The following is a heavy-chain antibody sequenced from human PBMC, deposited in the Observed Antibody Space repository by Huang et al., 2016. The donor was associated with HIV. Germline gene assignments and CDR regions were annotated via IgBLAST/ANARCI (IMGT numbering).Heavy chain of an antibody. J-gene: IGHJ6*02. CDR1: TFTFGAYW. V-gene: IGHV3-7*03. CDR3: ATKTGAMDI. CDR2: IRQDESKK. Sequence: VESGGRLVQPGGSIRLSCVGSTFTFGAYWLSWVGQTPGKGLEWVANIRQDESKKYYVDSVKCRFNISRDNAKKVLFLEMNNVTVEDTATYYCATKTGAMDIWGQGTTVTVS. D-gene: IGHD1-7*01.